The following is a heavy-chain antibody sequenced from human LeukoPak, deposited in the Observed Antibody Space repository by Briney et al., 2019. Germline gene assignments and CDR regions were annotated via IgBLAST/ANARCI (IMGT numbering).Heavy chain of an antibody. V-gene: IGHV4-38-2*01. CDR1: GSSIYSDYF. CDR3: AGHSRVIVGAICAYDF. CDR2: IHHSGTI. J-gene: IGHJ3*01. Sequence: SETLSLTCAVSGSSIYSDYFWAWIRQPPGKGLEWIGSIHHSGTIYYNPSLRSRVTISVGTSENHFSLNLNSVTAADTALYYCAGHSRVIVGAICAYDFWGQGTKVTVSS. D-gene: IGHD1-26*01.